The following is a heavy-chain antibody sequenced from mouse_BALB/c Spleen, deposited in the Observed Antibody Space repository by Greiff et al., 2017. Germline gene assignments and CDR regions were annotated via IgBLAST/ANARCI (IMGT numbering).Heavy chain of an antibody. CDR3: AREDSSGYKAMEY. Sequence: VKLVESGPGLVAPSQSLSITCTVSGFSLTSYGVHWVRQPPGKGLEWLGVIWAGGSTNYNSALMSRLSISKDNSKSQVFLKMNSLQTDDTAMYYCAREDSSGYKAMEYRGQGASVTVSS. CDR1: GFSLTSYG. J-gene: IGHJ4*01. CDR2: IWAGGST. D-gene: IGHD3-2*01. V-gene: IGHV2-9*02.